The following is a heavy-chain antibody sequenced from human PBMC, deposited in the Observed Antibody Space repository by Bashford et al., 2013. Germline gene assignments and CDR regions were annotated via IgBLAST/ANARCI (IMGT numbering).Heavy chain of an antibody. Sequence: VRQAPGQGLEWVGNVKQDGSEEYYADSVRGRFTISRDNAKNSLYLQMNSLRAEDTAVYYCARDYSSSSGLDYWGQGTLVTVSS. CDR2: VKQDGSEE. D-gene: IGHD6-6*01. CDR3: ARDYSSSSGLDY. J-gene: IGHJ4*02. V-gene: IGHV3-7*01.